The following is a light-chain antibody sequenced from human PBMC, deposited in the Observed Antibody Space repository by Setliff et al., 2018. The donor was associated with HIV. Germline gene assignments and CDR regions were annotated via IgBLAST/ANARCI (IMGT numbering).Light chain of an antibody. CDR2: GAS. V-gene: IGKV3-15*01. CDR1: QSVASN. Sequence: EIELTQSPVSLSVSPGEGATLSCRASQSVASNLAWIQQKPGQAPRLLIYGASIRATGVPATFSGSGSGTEFTLTISSLQSEDFAVYYCQQYYNWPSLTFGGGTKVDIK. CDR3: QQYYNWPSLT. J-gene: IGKJ4*01.